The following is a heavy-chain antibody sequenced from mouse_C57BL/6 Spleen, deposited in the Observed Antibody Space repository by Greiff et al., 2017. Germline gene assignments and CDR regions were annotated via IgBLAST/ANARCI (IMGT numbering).Heavy chain of an antibody. Sequence: EVQRVESGGGLVQPGGSLKLSCAASGFTFSDYYMYWVRQTPEKRLEWVAYISNGGGSTYYPDTVKGRFTISRDNAKNTLYLQMSRLKSEDTAMYYCARGAYYSNYGFGGFAYWGQGTLVTVAA. CDR2: ISNGGGST. V-gene: IGHV5-12*01. D-gene: IGHD2-5*01. CDR3: ARGAYYSNYGFGGFAY. CDR1: GFTFSDYY. J-gene: IGHJ3*01.